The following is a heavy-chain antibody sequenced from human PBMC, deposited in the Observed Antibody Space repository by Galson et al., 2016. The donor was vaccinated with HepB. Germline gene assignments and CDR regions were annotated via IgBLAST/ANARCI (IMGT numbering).Heavy chain of an antibody. D-gene: IGHD7-27*01. CDR1: GFTFSSYA. CDR3: AGDEKGWGLYQYYGMDV. V-gene: IGHV3-30-3*01. CDR2: ISKDGSNK. Sequence: SLRLSCAASGFTFSSYAMHWVRQAPGKGLEWVAVISKDGSNKYYADSVKGRFTISRDNSKNTLYLQMNSLRAEDTAVYYCAGDEKGWGLYQYYGMDVWGQGTTVTVSS. J-gene: IGHJ6*02.